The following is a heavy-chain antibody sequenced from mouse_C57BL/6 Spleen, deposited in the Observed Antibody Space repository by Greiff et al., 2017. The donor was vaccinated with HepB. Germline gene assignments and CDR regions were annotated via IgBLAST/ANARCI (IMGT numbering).Heavy chain of an antibody. CDR1: GFSLTSYG. D-gene: IGHD1-1*01. Sequence: VQVVESGPGLVQPSQSLSITCTVSGFSLTSYGVHWVRQSPGKGLEWLGVIWSGGSTDYNAAFISRLSISKDNSKSQVFFKMNSLQADDTAIYYCASLYGSTHYFDYWGQGTTLTVSS. V-gene: IGHV2-2*01. J-gene: IGHJ2*01. CDR3: ASLYGSTHYFDY. CDR2: IWSGGST.